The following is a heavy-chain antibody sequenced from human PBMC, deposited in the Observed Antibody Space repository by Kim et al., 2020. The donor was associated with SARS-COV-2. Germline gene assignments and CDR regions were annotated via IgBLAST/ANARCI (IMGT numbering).Heavy chain of an antibody. D-gene: IGHD3-9*01. CDR1: GGSISSSSYY. J-gene: IGHJ5*02. Sequence: SETLSLTCTVSGGSISSSSYYWGWIRQPPGKGLEWIGSIYYSGSTYYNPSLKSRVTISVDTSKNQFSLKLSSVTAADTAVYYCARLGDIFTGCRHWFDPWGQGTLVTVSS. V-gene: IGHV4-39*01. CDR3: ARLGDIFTGCRHWFDP. CDR2: IYYSGST.